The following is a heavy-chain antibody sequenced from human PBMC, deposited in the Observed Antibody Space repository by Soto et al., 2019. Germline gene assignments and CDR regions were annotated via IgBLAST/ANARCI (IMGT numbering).Heavy chain of an antibody. V-gene: IGHV3-30-3*01. J-gene: IGHJ4*02. CDR3: ARDNETGYSSSWFNSFDY. D-gene: IGHD6-13*01. CDR2: ISYDGSNK. CDR1: GFTFSSYA. Sequence: GSLLLTCSASGFTFSSYAMHWVRQAPGKGLEWVAVISYDGSNKYYADSVKGRFTISRDNSKNTLYLQMNSLRAEDTAVYYCARDNETGYSSSWFNSFDYWGQGTLVTVSS.